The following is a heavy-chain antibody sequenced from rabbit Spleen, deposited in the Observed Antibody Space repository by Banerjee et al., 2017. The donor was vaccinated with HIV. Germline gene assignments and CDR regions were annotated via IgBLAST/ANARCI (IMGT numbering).Heavy chain of an antibody. CDR2: INTVTGKT. CDR1: GFSFSSSYW. Sequence: QGQLEESGGDLVKPGASLTLTCTAFGFSFSSSYWICWVRQAPGKGLEWIACINTVTGKTVYASWAKGRFIMSRTSSTTVTLQMTSLTAADTATYFCARDNWDPYILNLWGPGTLVTVS. CDR3: ARDNWDPYILNL. V-gene: IGHV1S45*01. D-gene: IGHD3-3*01. J-gene: IGHJ4*01.